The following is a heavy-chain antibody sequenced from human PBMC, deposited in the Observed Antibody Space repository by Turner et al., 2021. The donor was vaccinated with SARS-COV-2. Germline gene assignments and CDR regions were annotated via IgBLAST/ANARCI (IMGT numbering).Heavy chain of an antibody. CDR2: IIPIFGTA. J-gene: IGHJ6*02. D-gene: IGHD3-10*01. Sequence: HVQLVQPGAEVKTPGSSVKVSCTASGGTCCSYAISWVRQAPGQGLEWMGGIIPIFGTANYAQKFQGRVTITADKSTSTAYMELSSLRFEDTAVYYCARDKLLWFGELLATRPAYYYGMDVWGQGTTVTVSS. CDR1: GGTCCSYA. V-gene: IGHV1-69*06. CDR3: ARDKLLWFGELLATRPAYYYGMDV.